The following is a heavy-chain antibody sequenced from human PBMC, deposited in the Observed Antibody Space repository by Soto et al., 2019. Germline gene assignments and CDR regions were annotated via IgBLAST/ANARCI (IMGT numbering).Heavy chain of an antibody. CDR3: ARDRAFCSGTNCRRGSIYYYYMDV. CDR2: IKQDGSET. J-gene: IGHJ6*03. Sequence: EVHLVESGGGLVQPGGSLRLSCAAYGFTFSGHWMSWVRQAPGKGLEWVAHIKQDGSETFYVGSVKGRFTISRDNAKNSLDLQMNSLRAEDTALYYCARDRAFCSGTNCRRGSIYYYYMDVWGNGTTVTVSS. D-gene: IGHD2-2*01. V-gene: IGHV3-7*01. CDR1: GFTFSGHW.